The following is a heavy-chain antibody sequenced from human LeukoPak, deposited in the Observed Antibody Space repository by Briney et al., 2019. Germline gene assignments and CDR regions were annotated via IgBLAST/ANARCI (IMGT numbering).Heavy chain of an antibody. V-gene: IGHV3-53*01. Sequence: GGSLRLSCAASGFVASSGYMSWVRQAPGKGLEWVSVIYSDGTTYYADSVKGRFTTSRDNSKSTLFLQMSSLRAEDTAVYYCARGHRYYGSGSYSFDYWGQGTLVTVSS. CDR3: ARGHRYYGSGSYSFDY. CDR1: GFVASSGY. CDR2: IYSDGTT. J-gene: IGHJ4*02. D-gene: IGHD3-10*01.